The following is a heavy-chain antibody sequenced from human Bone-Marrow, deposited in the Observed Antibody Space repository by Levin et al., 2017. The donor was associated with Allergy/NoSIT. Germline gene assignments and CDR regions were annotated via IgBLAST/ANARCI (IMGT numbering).Heavy chain of an antibody. V-gene: IGHV1-2*02. CDR2: INPNNGAT. J-gene: IGHJ4*02. CDR1: GYTLTGYY. CDR3: GRDVIVGATTGLLY. D-gene: IGHD1-26*01. Sequence: ASVKVSCKASGYTLTGYYMQWVRQAPGQGLEWMGWINPNNGATNYAQKFQGRVTMTRDTSISTAYMELSRLTSDDTAVYYCGRDVIVGATTGLLYWGQGTLVTVSS.